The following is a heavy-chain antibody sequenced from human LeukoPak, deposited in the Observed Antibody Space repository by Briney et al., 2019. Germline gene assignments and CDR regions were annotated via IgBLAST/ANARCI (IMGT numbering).Heavy chain of an antibody. V-gene: IGHV3-20*04. CDR3: ASLGYCSGGSCYARRDY. CDR2: INWNGGST. CDR1: GFTFDDYG. Sequence: GGSLRLSCADSGFTFDDYGMSWVRQAPGKGLEWVSGINWNGGSTGYADSVKGRFTISRDNAKNSLYLQMNSLRAEDTALYYCASLGYCSGGSCYARRDYWGQRTLVTVSS. J-gene: IGHJ4*02. D-gene: IGHD2-15*01.